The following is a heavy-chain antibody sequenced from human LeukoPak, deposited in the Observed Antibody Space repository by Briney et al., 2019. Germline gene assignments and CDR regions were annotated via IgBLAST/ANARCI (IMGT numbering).Heavy chain of an antibody. CDR2: ITGYGAT. D-gene: IGHD6-13*01. CDR1: GLTFSNFA. J-gene: IGHJ5*02. CDR3: AKGAAAGKVDWFDP. Sequence: TGGSLRLSCAASGLTFSNFAMMWVRQAPGTGLQWVSTITGYGATFYADSVRGRFTIFRDTSMNTLFLQMNSLGAEDTAVYYCAKGAAAGKVDWFDPWGQGTLVTVSS. V-gene: IGHV3-23*01.